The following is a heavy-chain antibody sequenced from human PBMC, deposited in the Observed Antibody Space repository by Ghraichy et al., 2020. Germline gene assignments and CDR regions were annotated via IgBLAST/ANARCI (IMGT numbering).Heavy chain of an antibody. CDR3: ATDPRGRGCPSGGCPLDY. CDR1: GYTLTELS. V-gene: IGHV1-24*01. D-gene: IGHD6-19*01. J-gene: IGHJ4*02. CDR2: FDPEDGET. Sequence: ASVKVSCKVSGYTLTELSMHWVRQAPGKGLEWMGGFDPEDGETIYAQKFQGRVTMTEDTSTDTAYMELSSLRSEDTAVYYCATDPRGRGCPSGGCPLDYWGQGTLVTVSS.